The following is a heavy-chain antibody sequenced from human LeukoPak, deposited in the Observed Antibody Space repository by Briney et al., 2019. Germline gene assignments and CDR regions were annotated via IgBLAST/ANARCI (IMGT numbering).Heavy chain of an antibody. Sequence: ASVKVSCKASGYTFTGYYMHWVRQAPGQGLEWMGRINPNSGGTSYAQKFQGRVTMTRDTSISTAYMELRRLRSDDTAVYYCASGDLWFGELSKFDYWGQGTLVTVSS. V-gene: IGHV1-2*06. CDR3: ASGDLWFGELSKFDY. D-gene: IGHD3-10*01. CDR1: GYTFTGYY. J-gene: IGHJ4*02. CDR2: INPNSGGT.